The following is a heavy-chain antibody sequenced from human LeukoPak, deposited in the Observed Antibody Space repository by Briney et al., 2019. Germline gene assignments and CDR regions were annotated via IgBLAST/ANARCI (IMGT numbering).Heavy chain of an antibody. V-gene: IGHV4-34*01. CDR2: LKHTGGT. CDR1: DGSFSGHF. J-gene: IGHJ6*03. Sequence: SETLSLTCTVYDGSFSGHFWSWVRQPPGKGLEWIAELKHTGGTNYNPSLKSRVTISVDTSKNQFSLKLRSVTAADTAVYYCARGRQDVNMILVVMAGVSYYLDVWSKGTTVTVS. CDR3: ARGRQDVNMILVVMAGVSYYLDV. D-gene: IGHD3-22*01.